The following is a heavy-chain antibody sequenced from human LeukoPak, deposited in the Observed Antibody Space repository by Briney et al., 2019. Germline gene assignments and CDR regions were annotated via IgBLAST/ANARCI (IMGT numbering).Heavy chain of an antibody. CDR3: ARDERYDSSGYPFDY. CDR2: ISAYNGNT. D-gene: IGHD3-22*01. V-gene: IGHV1-18*01. J-gene: IGHJ4*02. CDR1: GYTFTNYA. Sequence: GASVKVSCKASGYTFTNYAISWVRQAPGQGLEWMGWISAYNGNTKYTQKFQGRVTMTRDTSISTAYMELSRLRSDDTAVYYCARDERYDSSGYPFDYWGQGTLVTVSS.